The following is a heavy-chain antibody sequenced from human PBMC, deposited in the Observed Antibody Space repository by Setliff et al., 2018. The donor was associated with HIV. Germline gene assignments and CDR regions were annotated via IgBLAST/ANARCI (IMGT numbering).Heavy chain of an antibody. CDR2: IYSSGTT. D-gene: IGHD6-19*01. J-gene: IGHJ4*02. V-gene: IGHV4-4*07. CDR3: TTSTVAGLFDY. Sequence: SETLSLTCTVSGGSISNYYWTWIRQSAGKGLEWIGRIYSSGTTNYNPSLKSRVAMSVDTSKTQFSLKLSSVIAADTAAYYCTTSTVAGLFDYWDQGAPVTVSS. CDR1: GGSISNYY.